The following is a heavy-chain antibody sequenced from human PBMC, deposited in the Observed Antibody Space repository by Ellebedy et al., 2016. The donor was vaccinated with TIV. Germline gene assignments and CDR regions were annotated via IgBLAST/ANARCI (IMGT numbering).Heavy chain of an antibody. CDR1: GGSFNRYY. CDR2: INHSGSP. J-gene: IGHJ4*02. V-gene: IGHV4-34*01. Sequence: SETLSLTXAVYGGSFNRYYWSWIRQPPGKGLEWIGEINHSGSPNYNPSLKSRVTISVDRSKNQFSLNLSSVTAADTAVYYCASNNSRQFDHWGQGALVTVSP. D-gene: IGHD1/OR15-1a*01. CDR3: ASNNSRQFDH.